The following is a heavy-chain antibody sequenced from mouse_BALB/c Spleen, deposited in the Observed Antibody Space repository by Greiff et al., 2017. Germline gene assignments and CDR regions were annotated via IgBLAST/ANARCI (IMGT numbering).Heavy chain of an antibody. CDR3: ARNELTGFAY. CDR1: GFTFSSFG. D-gene: IGHD4-1*01. Sequence: EVKLMESGGGLVQPGGSRKLSCAASGFTFSSFGMHWVRQAPEKGLEWVAYISSGSSTIYYADTVKGRFTISRDNPKNTLFLQMTSLRSEDTAMYYCARNELTGFAYWGQGTLVTVSA. V-gene: IGHV5-17*02. J-gene: IGHJ3*01. CDR2: ISSGSSTI.